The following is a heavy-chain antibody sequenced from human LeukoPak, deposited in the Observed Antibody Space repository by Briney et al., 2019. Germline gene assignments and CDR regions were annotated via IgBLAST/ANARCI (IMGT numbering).Heavy chain of an antibody. Sequence: GGSLRLSCAASGFTFSSYAMHWVRQAPGKGLEWVAVISYDGSNKYYADSVKGRFTISRDNSNNTLYLQMNNLRAEDTAGYYCARDPFAFRGGGGTAVYWGQGTLVTVSS. CDR1: GFTFSSYA. J-gene: IGHJ4*02. CDR2: ISYDGSNK. CDR3: ARDPFAFRGGGGTAVY. V-gene: IGHV3-30-3*01. D-gene: IGHD3-10*01.